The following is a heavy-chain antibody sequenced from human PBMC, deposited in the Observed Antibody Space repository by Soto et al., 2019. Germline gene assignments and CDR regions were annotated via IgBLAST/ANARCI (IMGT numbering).Heavy chain of an antibody. J-gene: IGHJ6*03. D-gene: IGHD3-3*01. CDR1: GFTVSSNY. V-gene: IGHV3-66*02. CDR3: ECDGNFWSVYYAGDDYYMDV. Sequence: GGSLRLSCAASGFTVSSNYMSWVRQAPGKGLEWVSVIYSGGSTYYADSVKGRCTITRDKSKNTLYLQMNSLRAEDTDVYYCECDGNFWSVYYAGDDYYMDVWGKGTTVTVSS. CDR2: IYSGGST.